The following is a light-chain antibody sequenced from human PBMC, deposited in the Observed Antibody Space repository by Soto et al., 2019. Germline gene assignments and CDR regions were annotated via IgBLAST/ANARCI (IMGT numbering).Light chain of an antibody. J-gene: IGKJ4*01. CDR3: QQYGSLPFT. Sequence: EIVLTQSPGTLSLSPGERATLYCRASQSITSSQLAWYQHRPGQAPRLLTYGASSRASGIPDRFRGSGSGTDFTLTISRLESEDFAEYYCQQYGSLPFTFGGGTKVEIK. CDR1: QSITSSQ. V-gene: IGKV3-20*01. CDR2: GAS.